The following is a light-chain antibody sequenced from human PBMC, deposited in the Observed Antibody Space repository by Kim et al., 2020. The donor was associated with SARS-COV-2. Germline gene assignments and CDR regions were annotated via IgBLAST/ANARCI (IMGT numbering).Light chain of an antibody. CDR1: SSNIGTKY. CDR2: TNS. Sequence: QSALTQPPSASGTPGQKVTISCSGSSSNIGTKYVYWYQQLPRTAPKLLIYTNSQRPSGVPDRFSGSKSGTSASLAISGLRSEDEADYYCAAWDDSLSGPVFGGGTQLTVL. J-gene: IGLJ3*02. V-gene: IGLV1-47*01. CDR3: AAWDDSLSGPV.